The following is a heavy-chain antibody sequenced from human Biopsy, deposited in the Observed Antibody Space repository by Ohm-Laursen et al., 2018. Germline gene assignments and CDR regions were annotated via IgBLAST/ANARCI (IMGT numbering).Heavy chain of an antibody. CDR3: ARDYPSYSSVGYREPIIHC. V-gene: IGHV3-11*04. J-gene: IGHJ4*02. Sequence: SLRLSCAAPEFSFSDYHMAWIRQTPGKGLEWVSNISPSGSDVKSADFVRGRFSLSRDNAKNSLYLQMNSLRAEDTAVYYCARDYPSYSSVGYREPIIHCWGQGTLVTVSS. CDR2: ISPSGSDV. CDR1: EFSFSDYH. D-gene: IGHD6-19*01.